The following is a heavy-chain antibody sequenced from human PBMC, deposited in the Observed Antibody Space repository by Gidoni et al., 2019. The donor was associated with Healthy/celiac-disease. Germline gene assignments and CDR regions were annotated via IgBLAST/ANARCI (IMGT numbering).Heavy chain of an antibody. J-gene: IGHJ3*02. D-gene: IGHD5-18*01. Sequence: QVQLVESGGGVVQPGRSLRLSCAASGFTFSSYAMHWVRQAPGKGLEWVAVISYDGSNKYYADSVKGRFTISRDNSKNTLYLQMNSLRAEDTAVYYCARESPYSSDAFDIWGQGTMVTVSS. CDR2: ISYDGSNK. V-gene: IGHV3-30-3*01. CDR3: ARESPYSSDAFDI. CDR1: GFTFSSYA.